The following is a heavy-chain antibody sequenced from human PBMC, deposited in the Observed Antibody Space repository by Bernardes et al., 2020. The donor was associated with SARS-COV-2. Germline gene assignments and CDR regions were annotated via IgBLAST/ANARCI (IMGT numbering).Heavy chain of an antibody. D-gene: IGHD2-21*01. J-gene: IGHJ6*02. Sequence: ASVKVSCKASGYTFTKYGISWVRQAAGHGLEWMGWISAYNGNTNYAQKLQDRVTMTTDTSTSTAYMELRSLRSDDTAVYYCARVGCGGDCYPNPRPYYYYGMGVWGRGTTGTVSS. CDR3: ARVGCGGDCYPNPRPYYYYGMGV. CDR1: GYTFTKYG. CDR2: ISAYNGNT. V-gene: IGHV1-18*01.